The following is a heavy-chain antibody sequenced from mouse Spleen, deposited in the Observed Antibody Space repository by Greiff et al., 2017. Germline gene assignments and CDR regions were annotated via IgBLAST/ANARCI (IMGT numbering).Heavy chain of an antibody. V-gene: IGHV1-4*01. CDR3: ARSGTGTYDY. CDR1: GFNIKNTY. CDR2: INPSSGYT. D-gene: IGHD4-1*01. Sequence: QVQLQQSVAELVRPGASVKLSCTASGFNIKNTYMHWVKQRPGQGLEWIGYINPSSGYTKYNQKFKDKATLTADKSSSTAYMQLSSLTSEDSAVYYCARSGTGTYDYWGQGTTLTVSS. J-gene: IGHJ2*01.